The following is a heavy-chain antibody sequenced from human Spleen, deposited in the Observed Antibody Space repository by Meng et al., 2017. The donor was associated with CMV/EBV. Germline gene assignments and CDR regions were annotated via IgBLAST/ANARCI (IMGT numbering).Heavy chain of an antibody. Sequence: SETLSLTCAVYGGSFSGYYWNWIRQPPGKGLEWIGKINHSGSTNYNPSLKSRVTISVDTSKNQFSLKLSSVTAADTAVYYCARQFGDCTSTSCYTNWVDPWGQGTLVTVSS. D-gene: IGHD2-2*01. CDR2: INHSGST. V-gene: IGHV4-34*01. CDR1: GGSFSGYY. J-gene: IGHJ5*02. CDR3: ARQFGDCTSTSCYTNWVDP.